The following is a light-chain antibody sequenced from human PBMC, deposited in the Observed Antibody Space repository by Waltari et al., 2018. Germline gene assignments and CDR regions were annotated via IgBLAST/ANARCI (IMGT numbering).Light chain of an antibody. Sequence: QSVLTQPPSVSGAPGQSVTISCTGSSSNIGAGYDVPWYQHIPGSAPNVIIYRGTKRPSGVPGRFSGSKSGTSASLSVTGLHVEDEADYFCQSYESDLNAVLFGGGTKLTVL. CDR3: QSYESDLNAVL. J-gene: IGLJ2*01. V-gene: IGLV1-40*01. CDR2: RGT. CDR1: SSNIGAGYD.